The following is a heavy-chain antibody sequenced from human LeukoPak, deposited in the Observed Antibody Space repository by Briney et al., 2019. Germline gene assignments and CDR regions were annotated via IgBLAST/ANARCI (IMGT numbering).Heavy chain of an antibody. Sequence: PGGSLRLSCAASGFTLSTYAMHWVRQAPGKGLEWVAYISGTGFTTYYADSVKGRFTISSDSSKNTLFLQMNSLRAEDTAIYYCAKDGYNRIAFDDWGQETLVTVSS. CDR2: ISGTGFTT. V-gene: IGHV3-23*01. J-gene: IGHJ4*02. CDR3: AKDGYNRIAFDD. D-gene: IGHD1-14*01. CDR1: GFTLSTYA.